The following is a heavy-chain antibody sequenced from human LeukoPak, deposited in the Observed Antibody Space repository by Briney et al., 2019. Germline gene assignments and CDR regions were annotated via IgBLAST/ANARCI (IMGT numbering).Heavy chain of an antibody. CDR3: ARYDNGKDYFDY. V-gene: IGHV3-23*01. J-gene: IGHJ4*02. Sequence: GGSLRLSCAASGFTFSNYAMSWVRQAPGKGLEWVSAISGNGIGTYYADSVKGRFTISRDNSGTTLYLQMNSLRAEDTALYYCARYDNGKDYFDYWGQGTLVTVSS. CDR1: GFTFSNYA. D-gene: IGHD1-1*01. CDR2: ISGNGIGT.